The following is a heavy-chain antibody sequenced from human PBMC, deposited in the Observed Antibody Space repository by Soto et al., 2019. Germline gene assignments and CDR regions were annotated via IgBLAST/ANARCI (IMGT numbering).Heavy chain of an antibody. Sequence: AGSLRLSCEASGFTFTQAWINWVRQAPGKGLEWVGRIKSKTDGGTTDYAEPVKGRFAISRDDSNNMVYLQMNSLKIEDTAVYYCTTDSYSTIIIVRFDYWGHGTLVTVSS. CDR2: IKSKTDGGTT. J-gene: IGHJ4*01. D-gene: IGHD3-22*01. V-gene: IGHV3-15*07. CDR3: TTDSYSTIIIVRFDY. CDR1: GFTFTQAW.